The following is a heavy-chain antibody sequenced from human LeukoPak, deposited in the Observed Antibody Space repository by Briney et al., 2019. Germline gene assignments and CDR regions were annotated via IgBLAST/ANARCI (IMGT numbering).Heavy chain of an antibody. CDR3: ASLDTAMVNGDY. D-gene: IGHD5-18*01. J-gene: IGHJ4*02. CDR1: GNTFIGYY. V-gene: IGHV1-2*02. CDR2: INPNSGGT. Sequence: ASVKVSCKASGNTFIGYYMHWVRQAPGQGLEWMGWINPNSGGTNYAQKFQGRVTMTRDTSISTAYMELSRLRSDDTAVYYCASLDTAMVNGDYWGQGTLVTVSS.